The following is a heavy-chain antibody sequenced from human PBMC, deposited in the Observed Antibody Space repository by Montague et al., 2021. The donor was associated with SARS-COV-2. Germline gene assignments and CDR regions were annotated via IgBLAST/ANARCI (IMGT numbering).Heavy chain of an antibody. D-gene: IGHD3-10*01. CDR1: GFTFSSYG. V-gene: IGHV3-33*01. Sequence: SLRLSCAASGFTFSSYGTHWARQAPGKGLEWVAVIWYDGSNKYYADSVKGRFTISRDNSKNTLYLQMNSLRAEDTAVYYCASMVRGVIDAFDIWGQGTMVTVSS. CDR2: IWYDGSNK. CDR3: ASMVRGVIDAFDI. J-gene: IGHJ3*02.